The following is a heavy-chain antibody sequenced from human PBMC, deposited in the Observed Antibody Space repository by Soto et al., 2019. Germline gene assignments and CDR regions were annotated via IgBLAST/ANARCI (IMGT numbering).Heavy chain of an antibody. V-gene: IGHV1-46*01. CDR2: INPSGGST. CDR3: ARSDVCTNGVCYKRPIDY. D-gene: IGHD2-8*01. CDR1: GYTFTSYY. Sequence: GASVKVSCKASGYTFTSYYMHWVRQAPGQGLEWMGIINPSGGSTSYAQKFQGRVTMTRDTSTSTVYMELSSLRSEDTAVYYCARSDVCTNGVCYKRPIDYWGQGTLVTVSS. J-gene: IGHJ4*02.